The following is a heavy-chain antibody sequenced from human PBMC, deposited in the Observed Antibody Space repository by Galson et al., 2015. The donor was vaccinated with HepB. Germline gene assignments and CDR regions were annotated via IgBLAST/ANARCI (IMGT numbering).Heavy chain of an antibody. J-gene: IGHJ4*02. CDR3: ARLAAPTWGRFGRYVAY. CDR1: GYSFTSYW. Sequence: QSGAEVKKPGESLKISCTGSGYSFTSYWIGWVRQMPGKGLEWMGIIYPGDSDTRYSPSFQGQVTISADKSISTAYLQWSSLKASDTAMYYCARLAAPTWGRFGRYVAYWGQGTLVTVSS. V-gene: IGHV5-51*01. CDR2: IYPGDSDT. D-gene: IGHD3-16*01.